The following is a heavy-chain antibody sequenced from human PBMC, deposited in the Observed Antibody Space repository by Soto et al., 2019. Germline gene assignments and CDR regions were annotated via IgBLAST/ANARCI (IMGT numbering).Heavy chain of an antibody. V-gene: IGHV3-53*01. CDR3: ARDQGEVAAGYYYYGMDV. D-gene: IGHD2-15*01. CDR1: GFTVSSNY. J-gene: IGHJ6*02. CDR2: IYSGGST. Sequence: GGSLRLSCAASGFTVSSNYMSWVRQAPGKXLEWVSVIYSGGSTYYADSVKGRFTISRDNSKNTLYLQMNSLRAEDTAVYYCARDQGEVAAGYYYYGMDVWGQGTTVTVSS.